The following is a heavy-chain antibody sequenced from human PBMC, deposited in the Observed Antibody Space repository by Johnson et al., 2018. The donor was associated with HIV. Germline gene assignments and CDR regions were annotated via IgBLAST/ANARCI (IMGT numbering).Heavy chain of an antibody. Sequence: QVHLVESGGGVVQPGGSLRLSCAASGFTFSNYAMHWVRQAPGKGLEWVSVIYSGGSTYYADSVKGRFTISRDNSKNTLYLQMNSLRAEDTAVYYCTTDPPGMSSTSERDAFDIWGQGTKVTVSS. J-gene: IGHJ3*02. CDR1: GFTFSNYA. CDR3: TTDPPGMSSTSERDAFDI. CDR2: IYSGGST. V-gene: IGHV3-NL1*01. D-gene: IGHD2-2*01.